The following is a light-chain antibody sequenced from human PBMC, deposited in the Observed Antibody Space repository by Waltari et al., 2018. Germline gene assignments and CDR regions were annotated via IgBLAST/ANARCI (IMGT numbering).Light chain of an antibody. Sequence: YDLAQPFSVSVSPGQTATITCPGDVLAEKYVRWFQQRPGQAPTLILYKDTERPSGIPGRFSGSSSGSTVTLTIRGALLEDEGDYHCHAAADNNWFFGGGTKLTVL. CDR2: KDT. J-gene: IGLJ2*01. CDR3: HAAADNNWF. CDR1: VLAEKY. V-gene: IGLV3-27*01.